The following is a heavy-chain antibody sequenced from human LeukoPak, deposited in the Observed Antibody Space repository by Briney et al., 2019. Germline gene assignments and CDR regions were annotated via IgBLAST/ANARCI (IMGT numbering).Heavy chain of an antibody. CDR3: ARGGSLLHPNWFDP. D-gene: IGHD1-26*01. CDR2: IYHSGST. J-gene: IGHJ5*02. Sequence: SETLSLTCAVSGCSISSGGYSWSWIRQPPGMGLEWIGYIYHSGSTYYNPSLKSRVTISVDRSKNQFSLKLSSVTAADTAVYYCARGGSLLHPNWFDPWGQGTLVTVSS. CDR1: GCSISSGGYS. V-gene: IGHV4-30-2*01.